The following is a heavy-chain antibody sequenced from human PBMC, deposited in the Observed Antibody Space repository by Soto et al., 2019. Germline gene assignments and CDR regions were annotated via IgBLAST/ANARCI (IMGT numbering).Heavy chain of an antibody. D-gene: IGHD2-15*01. J-gene: IGHJ6*02. CDR1: GFTLSSCG. CDR2: ISSGGDTI. V-gene: IGHV3-48*02. CDR3: ARCSGNSCYSYGVDV. Sequence: GGSLRLSCAASGFTLSSCGMNWVRQAPGKGLEWVSYISSGGDTIYYADSVKGRFTISRDNAKNSLFLQMNSLRDEDTAVYYCARCSGNSCYSYGVDVWGQGTTVTVSS.